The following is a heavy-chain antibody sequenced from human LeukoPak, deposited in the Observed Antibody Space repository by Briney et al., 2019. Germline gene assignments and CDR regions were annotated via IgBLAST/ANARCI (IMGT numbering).Heavy chain of an antibody. D-gene: IGHD6-13*01. V-gene: IGHV4-59*08. CDR2: IYYSGST. CDR1: GGSISSYY. Sequence: IPSQTLSLTCTVSGGSISSYYWSWIRQPPGKGLEWIGYIYYSGSTNYNPSLKSRVTISVDTSKNQFSLKLSSVTAADTAVYYCARAIAAAGRIFDYWGQGTLVTVSS. J-gene: IGHJ4*02. CDR3: ARAIAAAGRIFDY.